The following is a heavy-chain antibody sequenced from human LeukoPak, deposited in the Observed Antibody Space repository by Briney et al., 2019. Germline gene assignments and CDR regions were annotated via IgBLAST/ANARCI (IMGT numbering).Heavy chain of an antibody. Sequence: PSETLSPTCTVSGGSISSYYWSWIRQPPGKGLEWIGYIYYSGSTNYNPSLKSRVTISVDTSKNQFSLKLSSVTAADTAVYYCAGELGYWGQGTLVTVSS. J-gene: IGHJ4*02. V-gene: IGHV4-59*01. CDR2: IYYSGST. CDR1: GGSISSYY. CDR3: AGELGY.